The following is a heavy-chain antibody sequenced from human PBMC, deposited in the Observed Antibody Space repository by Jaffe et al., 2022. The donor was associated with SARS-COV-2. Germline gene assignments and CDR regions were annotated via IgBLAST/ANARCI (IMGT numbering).Heavy chain of an antibody. D-gene: IGHD6-13*01. CDR1: GFTFSNYA. J-gene: IGHJ6*02. CDR3: ARQTLAAAGIGHVDV. CDR2: ISGSGGST. Sequence: EVQLLESGGGLVQPGGSLRLSCAASGFTFSNYAMSWVRQAPGKGLEWVSAISGSGGSTYYADSVKGRFTISRDNSKNTLYLQMNSLRAEDTAVYYCARQTLAAAGIGHVDVWGQGTTVTVSS. V-gene: IGHV3-23*01.